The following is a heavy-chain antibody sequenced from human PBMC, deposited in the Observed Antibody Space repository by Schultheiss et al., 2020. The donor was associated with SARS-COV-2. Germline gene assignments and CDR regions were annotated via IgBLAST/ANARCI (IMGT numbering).Heavy chain of an antibody. CDR2: INPNSGGT. Sequence: ASVKVSCKASGGTFSSYAISWVRQAPGQGLEWMGWINPNSGGTNYAQKFQERVTITRDMSTSTAYMELSSLRSEDTAVYYCARVSTVTTFDYWGQGTLVTVSS. CDR1: GGTFSSYA. D-gene: IGHD4-11*01. CDR3: ARVSTVTTFDY. V-gene: IGHV1-8*03. J-gene: IGHJ4*02.